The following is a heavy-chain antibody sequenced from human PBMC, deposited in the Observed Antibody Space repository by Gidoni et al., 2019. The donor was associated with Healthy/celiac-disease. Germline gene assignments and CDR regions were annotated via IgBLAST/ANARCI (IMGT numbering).Heavy chain of an antibody. Sequence: EVQLVESGGGLVKPGRSLRLSCTASGFPFGDYAMSWFCQAPGKGLEGVGFIRSKAYGGTTEYAASVKGRFTISRDDSKSIAYLKINSLKTEDTAVYYCTRDKSRLGVWYRTGYYYGMDVWGQGTTVTVSS. V-gene: IGHV3-49*05. D-gene: IGHD2-8*01. CDR2: IRSKAYGGTT. CDR1: GFPFGDYA. CDR3: TRDKSRLGVWYRTGYYYGMDV. J-gene: IGHJ6*02.